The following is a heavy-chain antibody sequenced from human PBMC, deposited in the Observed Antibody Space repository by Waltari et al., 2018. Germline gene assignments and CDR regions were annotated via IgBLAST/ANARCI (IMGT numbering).Heavy chain of an antibody. CDR1: GFTFCDHY. D-gene: IGHD3-16*01. CDR3: VSGGSGSFDY. V-gene: IGHV3-72*01. J-gene: IGHJ4*02. CDR2: TRNKADSYTT. Sequence: EVQLVESGGGLVQPGGSLRLSCAASGFTFCDHYLDWVRQAPGKGREWIGRTRNKADSYTTEYAASVKGRFIISRDDSKNLLFLQMNSLKTEDTAVYYCVSGGSGSFDYWGQGTLVTVSS.